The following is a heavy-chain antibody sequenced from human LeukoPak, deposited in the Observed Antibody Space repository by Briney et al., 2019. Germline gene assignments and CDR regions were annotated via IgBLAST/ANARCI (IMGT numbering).Heavy chain of an antibody. CDR3: AKGRIAVAGPIDY. D-gene: IGHD6-19*01. CDR2: ISWNSGSM. CDR1: GYTFDDYA. V-gene: IGHV3-9*01. J-gene: IGHJ4*02. Sequence: GGSLRLSCAASGYTFDDYAMHWVRQAPGKGLEWVSGISWNSGSMGYADSVKGRFTISRDNAKNSLYLQMNSLRAEDTALYYCAKGRIAVAGPIDYWGQGTLVTVSS.